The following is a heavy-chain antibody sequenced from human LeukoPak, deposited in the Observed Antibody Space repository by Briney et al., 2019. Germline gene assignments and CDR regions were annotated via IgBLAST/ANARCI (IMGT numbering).Heavy chain of an antibody. CDR2: IWYDGSNK. D-gene: IGHD6-6*01. CDR3: ARDPSSIAARLANWFDP. CDR1: GFTFSSYA. J-gene: IGHJ5*02. Sequence: PGRSLRLSCAASGFTFSSYAMHWVRQAPGKGLEWVALIWYDGSNKYYADSVQGRFTISRDNSNNKVFLQMNSLRAEDTAVYYCARDPSSIAARLANWFDPWGQGSRVTVSS. V-gene: IGHV3-33*08.